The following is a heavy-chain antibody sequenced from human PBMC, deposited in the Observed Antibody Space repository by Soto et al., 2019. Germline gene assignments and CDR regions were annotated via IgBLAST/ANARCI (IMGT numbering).Heavy chain of an antibody. CDR3: ARGRDVAQLVQDYYYGMDV. D-gene: IGHD6-6*01. V-gene: IGHV1-69*13. CDR1: GGTFSSYA. J-gene: IGHJ6*02. Sequence: GASVKVSCKASGGTFSSYAISWVRQAPGQGLEWMGGIIPIFGTANYAQKFQGRVTITADESTSTAYMELSSLRSEDTAVYYCARGRDVAQLVQDYYYGMDVWGQGTTVTVSS. CDR2: IIPIFGTA.